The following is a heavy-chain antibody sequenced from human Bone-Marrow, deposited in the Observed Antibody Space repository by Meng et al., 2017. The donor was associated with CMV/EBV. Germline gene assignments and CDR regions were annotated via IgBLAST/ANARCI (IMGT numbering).Heavy chain of an antibody. CDR2: IIPIFGTA. D-gene: IGHD3-3*01. J-gene: IGHJ1*01. CDR3: AREGGVFWSGYYRGHGGYFQH. Sequence: SVKVSCKASGGTFSSYAISWVRQAPGQGLEWMGGIIPIFGTANYAQKFQGRVTITTDESTSTAYMELSSLRSDDTAVYYCAREGGVFWSGYYRGHGGYFQHWGQGTLVTVSS. V-gene: IGHV1-69*05. CDR1: GGTFSSYA.